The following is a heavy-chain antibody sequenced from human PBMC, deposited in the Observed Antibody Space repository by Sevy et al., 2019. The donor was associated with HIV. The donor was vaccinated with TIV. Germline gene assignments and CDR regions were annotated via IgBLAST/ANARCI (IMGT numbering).Heavy chain of an antibody. CDR3: ARDPSEQGFSYGPFDS. CDR2: IYYSGNT. CDR1: SGSVSSGNNY. J-gene: IGHJ5*01. V-gene: IGHV4-61*01. D-gene: IGHD5-18*01. Sequence: SETLSLTCIVSSGSVSSGNNYWSWIRQPPGKGLEWIGYIYYSGNTKYNPSLKSRVTISIDTSKNQFSLNLTSVTAADTAVYYCARDPSEQGFSYGPFDSWGQGILVTCSS.